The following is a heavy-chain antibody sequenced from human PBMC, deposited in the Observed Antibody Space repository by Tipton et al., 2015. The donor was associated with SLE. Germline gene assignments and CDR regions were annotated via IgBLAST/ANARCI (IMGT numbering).Heavy chain of an antibody. CDR3: ARGEWLVREGFDP. J-gene: IGHJ5*02. V-gene: IGHV4-59*11. Sequence: GLVKPSETLSLTCTVSGGSISSHYWSWIRQPPGKGLEWIGYIYYSGSTNYNPSLKSRVTISVDTSKNQFSLKLSSVTAADTAVYYCARGEWLVREGFDPWGQGTLVTVSS. CDR2: IYYSGST. D-gene: IGHD6-19*01. CDR1: GGSISSHY.